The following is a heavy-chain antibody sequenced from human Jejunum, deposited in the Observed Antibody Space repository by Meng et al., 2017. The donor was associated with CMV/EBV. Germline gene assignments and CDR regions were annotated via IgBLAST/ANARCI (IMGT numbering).Heavy chain of an antibody. Sequence: GSISSGSDYWGCIRQPRGRGLEWIASIYYSRTTFYSPSLKSRVTISIDTSKNHFSLNLRSVTAADAAVYYCARDSGGYGLDAFDIWGQGTMVTVSS. CDR3: ARDSGGYGLDAFDI. V-gene: IGHV4-39*07. D-gene: IGHD2-15*01. J-gene: IGHJ3*02. CDR2: IYYSRTT. CDR1: GSISSGSDY.